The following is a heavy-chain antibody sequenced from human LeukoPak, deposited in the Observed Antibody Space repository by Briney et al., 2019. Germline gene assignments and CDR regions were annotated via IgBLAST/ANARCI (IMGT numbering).Heavy chain of an antibody. V-gene: IGHV3-23*01. CDR2: ITGGGDNT. J-gene: IGHJ4*02. Sequence: GGSLRLSCAASGFTFSSYSMNWVRQAPGTGLDWVSGITGGGDNTFYADSVKGRFTIFRDNSKNTVYLQMNSLRVEDTAIYYCAIVSWSGYHSWGQGILVTVSS. D-gene: IGHD3-3*01. CDR1: GFTFSSYS. CDR3: AIVSWSGYHS.